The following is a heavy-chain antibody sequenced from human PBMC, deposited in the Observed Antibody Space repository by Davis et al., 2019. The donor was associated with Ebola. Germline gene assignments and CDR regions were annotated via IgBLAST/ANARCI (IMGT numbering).Heavy chain of an antibody. CDR2: IYRGGNT. V-gene: IGHV3-53*01. CDR1: GFNVSSNY. D-gene: IGHD1-14*01. J-gene: IGHJ6*02. Sequence: GESLKISCTASGFNVSSNYMSWIRQAPGKGLEWVAVIYRGGNTYYADSVKGRFTISRDNSKDTLELQMNSLRAEDTAVYYCARGGETVTGTASHGMDVWGQGTTVTVSS. CDR3: ARGGETVTGTASHGMDV.